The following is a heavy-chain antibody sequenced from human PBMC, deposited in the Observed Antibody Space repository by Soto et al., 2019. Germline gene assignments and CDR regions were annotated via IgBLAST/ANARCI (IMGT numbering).Heavy chain of an antibody. V-gene: IGHV4-61*01. CDR3: AASNWNYFGGWGYFDY. CDR1: SGSVSSGSYY. CDR2: IYYSGST. Sequence: SETLSLTCTVSSGSVSSGSYYWSWIRQPPGKGLEWIGYIYYSGSTNYNPSLKSRVTISVDTSKNQFSLKLSSVTAADTAVYYCAASNWNYFGGWGYFDYWGQGTLVTVS. D-gene: IGHD1-7*01. J-gene: IGHJ4*02.